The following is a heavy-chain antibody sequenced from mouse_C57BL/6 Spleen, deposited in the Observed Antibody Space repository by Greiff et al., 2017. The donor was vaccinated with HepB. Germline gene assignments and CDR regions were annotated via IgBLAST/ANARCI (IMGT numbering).Heavy chain of an antibody. V-gene: IGHV1-19*01. Sequence: VQLQQSGPVLVKPGASVKMSCKASGYTFTDYYMNWVKQSHGKSLEWIGVINPYNGGTSYNQKFKGKATLTVDKSSSTAYMELNSLTSEDSAVYYCARERVVADYYAMDYWGQGTAVTVSS. CDR1: GYTFTDYY. CDR3: ARERVVADYYAMDY. D-gene: IGHD1-1*01. J-gene: IGHJ4*01. CDR2: INPYNGGT.